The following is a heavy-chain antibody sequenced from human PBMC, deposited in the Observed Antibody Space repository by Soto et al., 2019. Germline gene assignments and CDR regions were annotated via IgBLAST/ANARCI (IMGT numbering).Heavy chain of an antibody. CDR3: ARGYRDAFDI. CDR1: GFTFSSYA. Sequence: QVQLVESGGGVVQPGRSLRLSCAASGFTFSSYAMHWVRQAPGKGLEWVAVISYDGSNKYYADSVKGRFTISRDNSKNTLYLQMNSLRAEDTAVYYCARGYRDAFDIWGQGTMVTVSS. V-gene: IGHV3-30-3*01. D-gene: IGHD4-4*01. J-gene: IGHJ3*02. CDR2: ISYDGSNK.